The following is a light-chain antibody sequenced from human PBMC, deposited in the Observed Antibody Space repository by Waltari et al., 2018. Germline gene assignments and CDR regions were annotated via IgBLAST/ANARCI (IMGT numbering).Light chain of an antibody. V-gene: IGKV1-39*01. CDR1: QSISGS. CDR3: LQTYSTPLT. J-gene: IGKJ4*01. Sequence: DIQMTQSPSSLSASVGDRVTITGRASQSISGSLNWYQQKPGKAPKLLIYAASSLQRGVPSRFSGSASGTYFTLTISSLQPEDFATYYCLQTYSTPLTFGGGTNVDIK. CDR2: AAS.